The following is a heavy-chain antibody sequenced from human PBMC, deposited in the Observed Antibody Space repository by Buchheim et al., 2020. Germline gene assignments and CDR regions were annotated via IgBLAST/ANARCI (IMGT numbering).Heavy chain of an antibody. CDR1: GFPFSSFP. V-gene: IGHV3-30*04. CDR3: ARALGRYSEFGSGNGGMAV. Sequence: QVQLVESGGGVVQPGRSLRLSCAASGFPFSSFPMHWVRQAPGKGLEWVAAISYDGSNTYYPDSVKGRFTGSRENSKNTLFLQMHSLTAEYTAVYHGARALGRYSEFGSGNGGMAVWGQGTT. D-gene: IGHD3-3*01. J-gene: IGHJ6*02. CDR2: ISYDGSNT.